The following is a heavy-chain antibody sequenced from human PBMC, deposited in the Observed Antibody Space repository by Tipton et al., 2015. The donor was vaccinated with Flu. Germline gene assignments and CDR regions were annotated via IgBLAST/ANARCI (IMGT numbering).Heavy chain of an antibody. Sequence: LRLSCLVSGDSIRSNYYWGWIRQPPGKGLEWIGNIHRSGNTYRNPSLKSRVILSLDASKNQFSLKLTSVTAADTAVYFCARSTYYYGSGTSDYWGQGTLVTVSS. J-gene: IGHJ4*02. CDR2: IHRSGNT. D-gene: IGHD3-10*01. CDR1: GDSIRSNYY. CDR3: ARSTYYYGSGTSDY. V-gene: IGHV4-38-2*01.